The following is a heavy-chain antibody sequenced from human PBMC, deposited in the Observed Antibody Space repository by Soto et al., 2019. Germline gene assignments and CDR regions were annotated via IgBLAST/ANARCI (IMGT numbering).Heavy chain of an antibody. Sequence: SATLSVTCSVSGGSISSADYFWTWIRQSPGKGLEWMGCIFHSGTTYYNPSLKSRLIISIDTSKNQFSLRLTSVTAADAAAYFCAKDSSGFDPWSQGTLVTVS. V-gene: IGHV4-30-4*01. CDR2: IFHSGTT. D-gene: IGHD6-25*01. CDR1: GGSISSADYF. CDR3: AKDSSGFDP. J-gene: IGHJ5*02.